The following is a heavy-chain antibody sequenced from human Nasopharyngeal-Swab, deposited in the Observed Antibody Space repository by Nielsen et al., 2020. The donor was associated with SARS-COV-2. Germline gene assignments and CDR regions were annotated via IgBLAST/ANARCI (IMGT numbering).Heavy chain of an antibody. D-gene: IGHD5-24*01. V-gene: IGHV1-69*10. J-gene: IGHJ6*03. CDR3: ARGGWLRKNYYYSYYYMDV. CDR1: GGTFSSYG. Sequence: SVKVSCKTSGGTFSSYGISWFRQAPGQGLEWMGGIIPILPITNYAQKFQDRVTITADKSTSTAYMELSSLRAEDTAAYYCARGGWLRKNYYYSYYYMDVWGKGTTVTVSS. CDR2: IIPILPIT.